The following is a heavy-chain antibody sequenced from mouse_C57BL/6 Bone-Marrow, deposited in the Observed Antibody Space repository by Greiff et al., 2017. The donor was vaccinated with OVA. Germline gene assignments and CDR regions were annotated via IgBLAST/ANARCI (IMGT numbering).Heavy chain of an antibody. D-gene: IGHD1-1*01. CDR2: IDPENGDT. Sequence: VQLQPSGAELVRPGASVKLSCTASGFNIKDDYMHWVKQRPEQGLEWIGWIDPENGDTEYASKFQGKATITADPSSNTAYLQPRSLTSEDPAVYYCTTRYYGSSQPYYAMDYWGQGTSVTVSS. V-gene: IGHV14-4*01. J-gene: IGHJ4*01. CDR3: TTRYYGSSQPYYAMDY. CDR1: GFNIKDDY.